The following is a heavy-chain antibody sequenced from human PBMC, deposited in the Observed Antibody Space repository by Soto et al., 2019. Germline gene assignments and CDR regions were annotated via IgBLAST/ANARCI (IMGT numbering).Heavy chain of an antibody. Sequence: EVQLVESGGGLVQPGGSLRLSCAASGFTFSSYWMSWVRQAPGKGLEWVANIKQDGSEKYYVDSVKGRFTISRDNAKKSLYLQMNSLRAEDTAVYYCARDFGNVGDFWSGYYYYYYYMDVWGKGTTVTVSS. CDR3: ARDFGNVGDFWSGYYYYYYYMDV. CDR2: IKQDGSEK. V-gene: IGHV3-7*01. D-gene: IGHD3-3*01. CDR1: GFTFSSYW. J-gene: IGHJ6*03.